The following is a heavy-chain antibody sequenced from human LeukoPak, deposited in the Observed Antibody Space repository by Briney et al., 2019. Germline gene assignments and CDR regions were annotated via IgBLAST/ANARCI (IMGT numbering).Heavy chain of an antibody. V-gene: IGHV3-23*01. CDR1: GFTFSNYA. D-gene: IGHD2-2*01. Sequence: GGSLRLSCAASGFTFSNYAMSWVRQAPGKGLEWASGISITGGATYYAESVKGRFTISRDNSKSTLYLQMNSLRADDTAVYYCAKEDVTRFDPWGQGTLVTVSS. CDR2: ISITGGAT. CDR3: AKEDVTRFDP. J-gene: IGHJ5*02.